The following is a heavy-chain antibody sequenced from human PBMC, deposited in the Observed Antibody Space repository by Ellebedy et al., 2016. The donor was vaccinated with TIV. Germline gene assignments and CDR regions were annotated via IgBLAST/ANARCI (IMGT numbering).Heavy chain of an antibody. CDR2: ISGSGGST. CDR3: AKYSSGRETGYFQH. Sequence: GESLKISCAASGFTFRSYAMSWVRQAPGKGLEWVSAISGSGGSTYYADSVKGRFTISRDNSKNTLYLQMNSLRAEDTAVYYCAKYSSGRETGYFQHWGQGTLVTVSS. V-gene: IGHV3-23*01. D-gene: IGHD6-19*01. CDR1: GFTFRSYA. J-gene: IGHJ1*01.